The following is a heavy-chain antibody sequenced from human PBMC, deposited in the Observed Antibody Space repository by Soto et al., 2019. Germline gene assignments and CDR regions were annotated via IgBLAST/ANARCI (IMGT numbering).Heavy chain of an antibody. CDR2: INHSGST. D-gene: IGHD3-22*01. CDR3: ATTIQNYDSSGYMAPLNAFDI. Sequence: SETLTLTCAVYGGSFSGYYWCWIHQPPGKGLEWIGEINHSGSTNYNPSLKSRVTISVDTSKNQFSLKLSSVTAADTAVYYCATTIQNYDSSGYMAPLNAFDIWGQGTMVT. J-gene: IGHJ3*02. CDR1: GGSFSGYY. V-gene: IGHV4-34*01.